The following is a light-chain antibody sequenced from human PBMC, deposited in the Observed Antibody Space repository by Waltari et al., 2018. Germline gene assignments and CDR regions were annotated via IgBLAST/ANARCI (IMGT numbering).Light chain of an antibody. Sequence: AIRMTQSPSSFSASKGARVTSTCRANQNIGSYLDWYQQKPGKAPKLLIYASSTLQSGVPSRFSGSGSGTDFTLTISCLQSEDCATYYCQQYYTYPRTFGQGTFVEV. V-gene: IGKV1-8*01. CDR3: QQYYTYPRT. J-gene: IGKJ1*01. CDR1: QNIGSY. CDR2: ASS.